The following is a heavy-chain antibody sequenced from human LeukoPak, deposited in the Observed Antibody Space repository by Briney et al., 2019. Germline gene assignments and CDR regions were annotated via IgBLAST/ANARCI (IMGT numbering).Heavy chain of an antibody. J-gene: IGHJ4*02. D-gene: IGHD7-27*01. Sequence: GGSLRLSCAASGFTFSSYGMHWVRQAPGKGLEWVAFIRYDGSNKYYADSVKGRFTISRDNSKNTLYLQMNSLRAEDTAVYYCAKDLKGHWGRYYFDYWGQGTLVTVSS. CDR3: AKDLKGHWGRYYFDY. CDR2: IRYDGSNK. CDR1: GFTFSSYG. V-gene: IGHV3-30*02.